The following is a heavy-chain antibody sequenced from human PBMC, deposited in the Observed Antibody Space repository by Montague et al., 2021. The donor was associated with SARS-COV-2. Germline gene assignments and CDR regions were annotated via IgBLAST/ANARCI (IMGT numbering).Heavy chain of an antibody. CDR1: GFTFSSYW. J-gene: IGHJ4*02. V-gene: IGHV3-74*01. CDR3: ASLTMVRGVSPYYFDY. Sequence: SLRLSCAASGFTFSSYWMHWVRQAPGKGLVWVSRINSDGSSTSYADSVKGRFTISRDNAKNTLYLQMNSPRAEDTAVYYCASLTMVRGVSPYYFDYWGQGTLVTVSS. D-gene: IGHD3-10*01. CDR2: INSDGSST.